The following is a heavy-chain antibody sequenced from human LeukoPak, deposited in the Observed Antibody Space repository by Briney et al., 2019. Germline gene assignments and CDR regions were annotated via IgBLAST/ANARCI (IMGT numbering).Heavy chain of an antibody. J-gene: IGHJ3*02. Sequence: GGSLRLSCAASGFFFNTNAMSWVRQAPGMGLEWVAAIGNSDETYYADAVKGRFTISRDNSKNTLYLQMNSLRAEDTAVYYCARGGSYLSAFDIWGQGTMVTVSS. CDR1: GFFFNTNA. V-gene: IGHV3-23*01. CDR2: IGNSDET. D-gene: IGHD1-26*01. CDR3: ARGGSYLSAFDI.